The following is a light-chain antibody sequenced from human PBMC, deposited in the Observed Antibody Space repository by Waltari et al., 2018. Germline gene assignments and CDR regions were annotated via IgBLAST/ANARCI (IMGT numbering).Light chain of an antibody. CDR3: SSYAGSNKLV. Sequence: QSALTQPPSASGSPGQSVTISCTGTSSDVGGYNYVSWYQQHPGKAPKLMIYGVSKRPSGGPDRFSGSKSGNTASLTVAGLQAEDEADYYCSSYAGSNKLVFGGGTKLTVL. CDR2: GVS. J-gene: IGLJ2*01. CDR1: SSDVGGYNY. V-gene: IGLV2-8*01.